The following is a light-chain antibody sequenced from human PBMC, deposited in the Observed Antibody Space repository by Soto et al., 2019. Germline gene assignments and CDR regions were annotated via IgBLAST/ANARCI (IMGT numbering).Light chain of an antibody. CDR2: GAS. V-gene: IGKV3-15*01. J-gene: IGKJ1*01. CDR1: QSVSSN. Sequence: EIVMTQSPAALSVSPGERATLSCRASQSVSSNLAWYQQKPGQAPRLLIYGASTRATGIPARFSGSGSGTEFTLTITGLQSEDFAVYYCQQYNGWPWTFGLGTKVDI. CDR3: QQYNGWPWT.